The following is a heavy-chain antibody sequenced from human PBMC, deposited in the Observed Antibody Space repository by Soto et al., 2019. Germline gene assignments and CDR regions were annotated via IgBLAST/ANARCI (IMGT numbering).Heavy chain of an antibody. CDR1: GFTFSSYA. CDR3: AKDHETGMATRGYRRFPVTYFDY. Sequence: EVQLLESGGGLVQPGGSLRLSCAASGFTFSSYAMSWVRQAPGKGLEWVSAISGSGGSTYYADSVKGRFTISRDNSKNTLYLQMNSLRAEDTAVYYCAKDHETGMATRGYRRFPVTYFDYWGQGTLVTVSS. CDR2: ISGSGGST. J-gene: IGHJ4*02. D-gene: IGHD4-17*01. V-gene: IGHV3-23*01.